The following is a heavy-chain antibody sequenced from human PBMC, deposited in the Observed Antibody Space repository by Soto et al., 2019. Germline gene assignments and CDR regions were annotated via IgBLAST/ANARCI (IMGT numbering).Heavy chain of an antibody. Sequence: GGSLRLSCAASGFTFSSYAMSWVRQAPGKGLEWVSAVSGSGGSTYYADSVKGRFTISRDNSKNTLYLQMNSLRAEDTAVYYCAKVLSPYYHYYGLAVWGKGTTVTVSS. V-gene: IGHV3-23*01. J-gene: IGHJ6*04. CDR2: VSGSGGST. CDR1: GFTFSSYA. CDR3: AKVLSPYYHYYGLAV.